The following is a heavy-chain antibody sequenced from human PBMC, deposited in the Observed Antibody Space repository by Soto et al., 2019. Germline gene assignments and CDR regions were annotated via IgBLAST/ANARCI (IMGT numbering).Heavy chain of an antibody. CDR1: GFTFSNAW. CDR3: TTDREQYSRRLAFDP. CDR2: IKRKSDGGTT. V-gene: IGHV3-15*01. D-gene: IGHD6-6*01. J-gene: IGHJ5*02. Sequence: PGGSLRLSCAASGFTFSNAWMSWVRQAPGKGLEWVGRIKRKSDGGTTEYAAPVKGRFTISRDDSKNTVYLQMNSLKTEDTAVYYCTTDREQYSRRLAFDPWGQGTLVTVSS.